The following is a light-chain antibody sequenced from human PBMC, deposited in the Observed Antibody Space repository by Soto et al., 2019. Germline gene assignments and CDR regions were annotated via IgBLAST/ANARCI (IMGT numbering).Light chain of an antibody. CDR1: SSDIGDYTY. Sequence: ALTQPASVSGSPGQSITISCTGTSSDIGDYTYVSWYQQYPGKAPQLMIYEVSNRPSGVSNRFSGSKSGNTASLTISGLQAEDEADYYCSSYTSRGTLVFGTGTKVTVL. CDR3: SSYTSRGTLV. CDR2: EVS. J-gene: IGLJ1*01. V-gene: IGLV2-14*01.